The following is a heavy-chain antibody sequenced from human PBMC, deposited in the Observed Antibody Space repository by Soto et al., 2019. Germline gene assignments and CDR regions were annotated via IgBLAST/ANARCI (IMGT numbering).Heavy chain of an antibody. D-gene: IGHD4-17*01. Sequence: EVPLVESGGRLVQPGGSLRLSCAASGFTFSSYWMHWVRQVPGKGLVWVSRISDDGISTSYADSVRGRFIISRDNAKNTLYLQLNSLRAEDTAVYYCARGTVRDHDFGDHWGQGTLVAVSS. V-gene: IGHV3-74*01. CDR3: ARGTVRDHDFGDH. CDR1: GFTFSSYW. CDR2: ISDDGIST. J-gene: IGHJ4*02.